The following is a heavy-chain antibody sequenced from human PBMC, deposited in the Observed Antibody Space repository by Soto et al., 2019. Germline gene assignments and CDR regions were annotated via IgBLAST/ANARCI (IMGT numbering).Heavy chain of an antibody. J-gene: IGHJ4*02. CDR1: GGSSSSYY. CDR2: IYYSGST. CDR3: ASTGGTAGYSYGFSFDY. Sequence: SETLSLTCTVSGGSSSSYYWSWIRQPSGKGLEWIGYIYYSGSTNYNPSLKSRVTISVDTSKNQFSLKLSSVTAADTAVYYCASTGGTAGYSYGFSFDYWGQGTLVTVSS. V-gene: IGHV4-59*01. D-gene: IGHD5-18*01.